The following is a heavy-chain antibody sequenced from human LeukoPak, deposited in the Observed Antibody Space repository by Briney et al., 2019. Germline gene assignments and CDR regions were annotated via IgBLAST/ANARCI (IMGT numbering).Heavy chain of an antibody. V-gene: IGHV3-30*02. CDR2: IRHDGSNK. Sequence: GGSLRLSCAASGFTFSSYGMHWVRQAPGKGLEWVAFIRHDGSNKYYADSVKGRFTISRDNSKNTLYLQMNSLRAEDTAVYYCARAGSSWSDAVYHWGQGTLVTVSS. D-gene: IGHD6-13*01. J-gene: IGHJ5*02. CDR1: GFTFSSYG. CDR3: ARAGSSWSDAVYH.